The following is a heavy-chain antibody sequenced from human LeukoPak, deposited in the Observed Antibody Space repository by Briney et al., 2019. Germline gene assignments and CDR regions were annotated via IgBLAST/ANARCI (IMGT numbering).Heavy chain of an antibody. V-gene: IGHV3-21*01. CDR1: GFTFSRYS. Sequence: GGSLRLSCAASGFTFSRYSMNWVRQAPGKGLEWVSSISSSSSYIYYADSVKGRFTISRDNAKNSLYLQMNSLRAEDTAVYYCARDADYGDYYFDYWGQGTLVTVSS. CDR2: ISSSSSYI. CDR3: ARDADYGDYYFDY. D-gene: IGHD4-17*01. J-gene: IGHJ4*02.